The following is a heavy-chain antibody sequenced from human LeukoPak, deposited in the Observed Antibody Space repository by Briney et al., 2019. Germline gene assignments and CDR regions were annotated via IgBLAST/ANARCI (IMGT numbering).Heavy chain of an antibody. D-gene: IGHD5-18*01. Sequence: GGSLRLSCAASGFTFTNYAMNWVRQAPGKGLEWVSGISGRGGNTYYADSVKGRFTISRDNSKNTLYLQMNSLRAEDTAVYYCAKDRYSYGPTYYFDYWGQGTLVTVSS. CDR1: GFTFTNYA. V-gene: IGHV3-23*01. CDR2: ISGRGGNT. J-gene: IGHJ4*02. CDR3: AKDRYSYGPTYYFDY.